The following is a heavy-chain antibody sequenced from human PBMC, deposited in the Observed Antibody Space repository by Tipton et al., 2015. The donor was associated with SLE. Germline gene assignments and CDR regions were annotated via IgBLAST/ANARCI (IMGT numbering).Heavy chain of an antibody. V-gene: IGHV3-48*03. CDR3: VKDKGVTALDF. CDR1: GFTFSSYE. Sequence: SLRLSCAASGFTFSSYEMNWVRQAPGKGLEWVSYISSSGSTIYYADSVKGRFTISRDNAKNSLYLQMNSLRAEDTALYYCVKDKGVTALDFWGQGTLVTVSS. D-gene: IGHD2-21*02. J-gene: IGHJ4*02. CDR2: ISSSGSTI.